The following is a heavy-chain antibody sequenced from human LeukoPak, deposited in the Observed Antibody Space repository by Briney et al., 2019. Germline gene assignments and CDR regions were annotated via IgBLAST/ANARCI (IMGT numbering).Heavy chain of an antibody. CDR2: IYTSGST. D-gene: IGHD1-26*01. CDR1: GGSISSYY. J-gene: IGHJ3*02. CDR3: ARILRLSQWELPTHDAFDI. V-gene: IGHV4-4*07. Sequence: SETLSLTCTVSGGSISSYYWSWIRQPAGKGLEWIGRIYTSGSTNYNPSLKSRVTMSVDTSKNQFSLKLSSVTAADTAVYYCARILRLSQWELPTHDAFDIWGQGTMVTVSS.